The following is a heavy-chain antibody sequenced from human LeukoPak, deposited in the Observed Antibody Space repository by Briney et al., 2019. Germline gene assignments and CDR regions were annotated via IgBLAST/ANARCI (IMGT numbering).Heavy chain of an antibody. CDR3: ARGLVRGAILFLGY. D-gene: IGHD3-10*01. J-gene: IGHJ4*02. CDR1: GYTFTSYD. CDR2: MNPNSGNT. V-gene: IGHV1-8*01. Sequence: GASVKVSCKASGYTFTSYDINWVRQATGQGLEWMGWMNPNSGNTGYAQKFQGRVTMTRNTSISTAYMELSSLRSEDTAVYYCARGLVRGAILFLGYWGQGTLVIVSS.